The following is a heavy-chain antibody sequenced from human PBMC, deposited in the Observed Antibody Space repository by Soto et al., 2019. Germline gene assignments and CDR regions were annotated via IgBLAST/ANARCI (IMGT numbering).Heavy chain of an antibody. CDR1: GFTFSNYG. CDR3: AKDQQSYYYGMDV. D-gene: IGHD6-13*01. Sequence: GGSLRLSCAASGFTFSNYGMHWVRQAPGKGLEWVAVISYDGSNKYYADSVKGRFTISRDNSKNTLYLQMNSPRAEDTAVYYCAKDQQSYYYGMDVWGQGTTVTVSS. J-gene: IGHJ6*02. CDR2: ISYDGSNK. V-gene: IGHV3-30*18.